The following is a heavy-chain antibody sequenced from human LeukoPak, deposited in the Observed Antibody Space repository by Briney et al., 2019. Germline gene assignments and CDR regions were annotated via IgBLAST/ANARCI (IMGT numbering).Heavy chain of an antibody. J-gene: IGHJ4*02. CDR1: GYTFTDYY. CDR3: ARANFLYCSSTTCLFDY. CDR2: INPNDGDT. D-gene: IGHD2-2*01. V-gene: IGHV1-2*02. Sequence: ASVKVSCKASGYTFTDYYMHWVRQAPGQGFEWMGWINPNDGDTNYAKKFQGRVTMTRDTSISTAHMEVSRLRSDDTAVYYCARANFLYCSSTTCLFDYWGQGTLVTVSS.